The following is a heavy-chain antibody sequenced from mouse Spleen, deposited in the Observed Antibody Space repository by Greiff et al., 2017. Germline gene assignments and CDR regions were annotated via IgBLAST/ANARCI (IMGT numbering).Heavy chain of an antibody. J-gene: IGHJ4*01. Sequence: QVQLQQPGAELVRPGTSVKLSCKASGYTFTSYWMHWVKQRPGQGLEWIGVIDPSDSYTNYNQKFKGKATLTVDTSSSTAYMQLSSLTSEDSAVYYCARRMITTGYAMDYWGQGTSVTVSS. CDR3: ARRMITTGYAMDY. CDR2: IDPSDSYT. D-gene: IGHD2-4*01. V-gene: IGHV1-59*01. CDR1: GYTFTSYW.